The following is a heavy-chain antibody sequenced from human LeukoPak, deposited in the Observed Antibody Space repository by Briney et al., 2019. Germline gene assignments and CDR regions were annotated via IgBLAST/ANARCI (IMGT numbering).Heavy chain of an antibody. CDR2: IIPIFGTA. CDR1: GGTFSSYA. J-gene: IGHJ5*02. V-gene: IGHV1-69*05. CDR3: ARDRYPRDYYDSSGYLPPDP. D-gene: IGHD3-22*01. Sequence: ASVKVSCKASGGTFSSYAISWVRQAPGQGLEWMGGIIPIFGTANYAQKFQGRVTMTRDTSTSTVYMELSSLRSEDTAVYYCARDRYPRDYYDSSGYLPPDPWGQGTLVTVSS.